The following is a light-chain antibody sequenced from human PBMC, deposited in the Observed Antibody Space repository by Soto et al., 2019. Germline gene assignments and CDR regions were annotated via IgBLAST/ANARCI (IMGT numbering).Light chain of an antibody. J-gene: IGKJ4*01. CDR3: QQYARSPIT. Sequence: EIVLTQSPGTLSLSPGERATLSCRASQSVSSSYLAWYQQKPGQAPRLLIYGASSRATGIPDRFSGSGSGTDFTLTISRLEPEDFAVYYYQQYARSPITFGGGTKVEIK. CDR1: QSVSSSY. CDR2: GAS. V-gene: IGKV3-20*01.